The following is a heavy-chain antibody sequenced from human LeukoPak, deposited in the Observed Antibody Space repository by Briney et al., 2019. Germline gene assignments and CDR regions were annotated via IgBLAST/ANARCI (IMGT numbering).Heavy chain of an antibody. Sequence: ASVKVSCKASGYTFTSYDINWVRQATGQGLEWMGWMNPNSGNTGYAQKFQGRVTMTRNTSISTAYMELSSLRSEDTAVYYCARVSWFGELLEPTYYYMDVWGKGTTVTISS. CDR3: ARVSWFGELLEPTYYYMDV. CDR2: MNPNSGNT. V-gene: IGHV1-8*01. D-gene: IGHD3-10*01. J-gene: IGHJ6*03. CDR1: GYTFTSYD.